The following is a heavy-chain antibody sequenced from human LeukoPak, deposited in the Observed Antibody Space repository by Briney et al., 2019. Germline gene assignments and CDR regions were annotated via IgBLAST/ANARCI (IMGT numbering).Heavy chain of an antibody. V-gene: IGHV3-23*01. D-gene: IGHD4-17*01. Sequence: GGSLRLSCAASRFTFSSYVMNWVRQAPGKGLEWVSGISDSGDSTYYADSVKGRFTIFRDNSKNTLYLQMNSLRAEDTAIYFCAKGAYGGYGQDYWGQGTLVTVSS. CDR2: ISDSGDST. CDR3: AKGAYGGYGQDY. J-gene: IGHJ4*02. CDR1: RFTFSSYV.